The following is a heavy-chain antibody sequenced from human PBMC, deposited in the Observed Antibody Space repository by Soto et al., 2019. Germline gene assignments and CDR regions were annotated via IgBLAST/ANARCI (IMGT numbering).Heavy chain of an antibody. CDR3: ARVIGRMATITRYYYYYYGMDV. CDR1: GYTFTSYG. D-gene: IGHD5-12*01. Sequence: ASVKVSCKASGYTFTSYGISWVRQAPGQGLEGMGWISAYNGNTNYAQKLQGRVTMTTDTSTSTAYMELRSLRSDDTAVYCCARVIGRMATITRYYYYYYGMDVWGQGTTVTVSS. J-gene: IGHJ6*02. V-gene: IGHV1-18*04. CDR2: ISAYNGNT.